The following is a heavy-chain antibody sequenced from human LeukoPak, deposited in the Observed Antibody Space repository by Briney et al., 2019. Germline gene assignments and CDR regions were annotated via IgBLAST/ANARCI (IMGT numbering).Heavy chain of an antibody. CDR1: GFTFSSYG. D-gene: IGHD3-9*01. J-gene: IGHJ4*02. CDR3: AKLSPKGVLRYFDWLFRGFDY. V-gene: IGHV3-30*18. CDR2: ISYDGSNK. Sequence: QAGGSLRLSCAASGFTFSSYGMHWVRQAPGKGLEWVAVISYDGSNKYYADSVKGRFTISRDNSKNTLYLQMNSLRAEDTAVYYCAKLSPKGVLRYFDWLFRGFDYWGQGTLVTVSS.